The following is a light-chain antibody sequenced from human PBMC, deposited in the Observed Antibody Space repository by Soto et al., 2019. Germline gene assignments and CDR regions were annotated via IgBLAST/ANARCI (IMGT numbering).Light chain of an antibody. J-gene: IGKJ2*03. CDR3: QQSNSTHPRYS. V-gene: IGKV1-39*01. CDR1: QSISTY. CDR2: GAS. Sequence: DIQMTQSPSSLSASVGDRGTITCRATQSISTYLNWYQQIPGKAPKLLIYGASSLQSGVPSRFRGSGSGRDFTLPLRSLLPDDLAIQYCQQSNSTHPRYSFGQGTKVAI.